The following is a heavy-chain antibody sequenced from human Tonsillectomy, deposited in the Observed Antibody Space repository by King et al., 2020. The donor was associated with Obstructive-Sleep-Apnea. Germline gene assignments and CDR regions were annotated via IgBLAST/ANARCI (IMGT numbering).Heavy chain of an antibody. CDR1: GFTFSSYG. J-gene: IGHJ4*02. V-gene: IGHV3-30*18. CDR2: ISYDGSNK. Sequence: VQLVESGGGVVQPGRSLRLSCAASGFTFSSYGMHWVRQAPGKGLEWGAVISYDGSNKYYADSVKGRFTISRDNSKNTLYLQMNSLRAADTAVYYCAKTRWQWLGPYFDYWGQGTLVTVSS. CDR3: AKTRWQWLGPYFDY. D-gene: IGHD6-19*01.